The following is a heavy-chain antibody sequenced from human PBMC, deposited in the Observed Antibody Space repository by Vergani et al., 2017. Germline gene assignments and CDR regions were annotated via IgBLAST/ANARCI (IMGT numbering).Heavy chain of an antibody. D-gene: IGHD6-19*01. CDR2: ISSSSSYI. CDR1: GFTFSSYS. CDR3: AREPGPAVASTQ. V-gene: IGHV3-21*01. J-gene: IGHJ4*02. Sequence: EVQLVESGGGLVKPGGSLRLSCAASGFTFSSYSMNWVRQAPGKGLEWVSSISSSSSYIYYADSVKGRFTISRDNAKNSLYLQMNSLRAEDTAVYYCAREPGPAVASTQWSQGTLVTVSS.